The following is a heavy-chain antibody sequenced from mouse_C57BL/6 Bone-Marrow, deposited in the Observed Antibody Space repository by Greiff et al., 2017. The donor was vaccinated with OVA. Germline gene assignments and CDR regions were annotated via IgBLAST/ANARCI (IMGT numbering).Heavy chain of an antibody. Sequence: QVQLQQPGAELVKPGASVKLSCKASGYTFTSYWMHWVKQRPGRGLEWIGRIDPNSGGTKYNEKFKSKATLTVDKPSSTAYMQLSRLTSEDSAVYYCARSASYYGNPAYWGQGTLVTVSA. J-gene: IGHJ3*01. V-gene: IGHV1-72*01. D-gene: IGHD2-1*01. CDR1: GYTFTSYW. CDR3: ARSASYYGNPAY. CDR2: IDPNSGGT.